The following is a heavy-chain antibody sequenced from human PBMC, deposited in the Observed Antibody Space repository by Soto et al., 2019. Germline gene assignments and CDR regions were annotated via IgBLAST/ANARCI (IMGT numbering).Heavy chain of an antibody. V-gene: IGHV3-48*02. D-gene: IGHD3-10*01. J-gene: IGHJ6*02. CDR1: GFTFSRYT. Sequence: EVQVVESGGGLVQPGGSLRLSCVASGFTFSRYTIHWVRQAPGKGLEWVAYVTTSGDIVFYADSVEGRFTISRDIATNSVHLHIHSMRDEDTAVYYCVREEASGNSGLTYYDYSNGLDVWGQGTQVTVSS. CDR3: VREEASGNSGLTYYDYSNGLDV. CDR2: VTTSGDIV.